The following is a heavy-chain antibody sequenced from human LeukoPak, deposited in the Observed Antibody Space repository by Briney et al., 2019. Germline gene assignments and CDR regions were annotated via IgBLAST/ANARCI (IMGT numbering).Heavy chain of an antibody. CDR2: VNHGGTT. J-gene: IGHJ4*02. CDR3: ARGPGSGDYYDSSGSLYYLDK. V-gene: IGHV4-34*01. Sequence: PSETLSLTCGTSGGSFSGYYWSWIRQSPGKGLEWIGEVNHGGTTIYSPSLKSRVTISLDMSNNHLALRLSSVTAADTAIYYCARGPGSGDYYDSSGSLYYLDKWGQGTLVTVSS. D-gene: IGHD3-22*01. CDR1: GGSFSGYY.